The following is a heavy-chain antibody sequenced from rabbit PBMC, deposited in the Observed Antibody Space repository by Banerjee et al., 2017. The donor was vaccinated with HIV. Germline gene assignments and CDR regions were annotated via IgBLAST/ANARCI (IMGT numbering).Heavy chain of an antibody. D-gene: IGHD4-1*01. CDR1: GFSISSSYW. V-gene: IGHV1S45*01. CDR3: ARDLAGAIGWNFVL. CDR2: IYTGSGST. J-gene: IGHJ4*01. Sequence: EESGGDLVKPEGSLTLTCTASGFSISSSYWICWVRQAPGKGLEWIGCIYTGSGSTACASWAKGRFTITRSTSLNTVTLQMTSLTAADTATYFCARDLAGAIGWNFVLWGPGTLVTVS.